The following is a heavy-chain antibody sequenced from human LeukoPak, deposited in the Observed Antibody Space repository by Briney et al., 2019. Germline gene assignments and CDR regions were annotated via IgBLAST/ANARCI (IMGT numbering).Heavy chain of an antibody. CDR3: AHGSAVYRLPLDY. CDR1: GYTFTSYY. Sequence: ASVKVSCKASGYTFTSYYVHWVRQAPGQGLEWMGFINPSGGSTSYAQQFQGRVTMSRDTSTSTVYMELSSLRSEDTAVYYCAHGSAVYRLPLDYWGQGTMVTVSS. CDR2: INPSGGST. J-gene: IGHJ4*02. D-gene: IGHD3-16*02. V-gene: IGHV1-46*01.